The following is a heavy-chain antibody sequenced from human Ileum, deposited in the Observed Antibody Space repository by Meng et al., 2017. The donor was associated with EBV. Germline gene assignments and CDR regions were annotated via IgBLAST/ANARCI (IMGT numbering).Heavy chain of an antibody. J-gene: IGHJ4*02. V-gene: IGHV1-69*01. CDR3: ARESGRGYSSDY. Sequence: QGQVEESGAEVKKPGSSVKVSCKASGGTFRNSAISWVRQAPGQGLEWMGGITPMFGEPDYAQRFQDRVTITADESTSTVYMELNSLRSEDTAVYYCARESGRGYSSDYWGQGTLVTVSS. CDR1: GGTFRNSA. D-gene: IGHD5-18*01. CDR2: ITPMFGEP.